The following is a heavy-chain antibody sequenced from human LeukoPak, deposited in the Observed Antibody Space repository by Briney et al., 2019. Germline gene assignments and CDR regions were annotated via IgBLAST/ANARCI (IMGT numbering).Heavy chain of an antibody. J-gene: IGHJ4*02. CDR2: ISWNSGSR. V-gene: IGHV3-9*01. Sequence: PGGSLRLSCAASGFTFDDYALHWVRQAPGKGREWVSGISWNSGSRGYADSVKGRITISRDNAKNSLYLQMNSLRAEDTALYYCAKDITVEMATIGFDYWGQGTLVTVSS. D-gene: IGHD5-24*01. CDR1: GFTFDDYA. CDR3: AKDITVEMATIGFDY.